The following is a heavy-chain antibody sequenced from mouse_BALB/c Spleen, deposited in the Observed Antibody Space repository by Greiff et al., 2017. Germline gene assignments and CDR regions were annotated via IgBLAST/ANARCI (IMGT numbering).Heavy chain of an antibody. CDR1: EYEFPSHD. CDR2: INSDGGST. D-gene: IGHD4-1*01. Sequence: EVKLMESGGGLVQPGESLKLSCESNEYEFPSHDMSWVRKTPEKRLELVAAINSDGGSTYYPDTMERRFIISRDNTKKTLYLQMSSLRSEDTALYYCARQSNWDGAMDYWGQGTSVTVSS. V-gene: IGHV5-2*01. CDR3: ARQSNWDGAMDY. J-gene: IGHJ4*01.